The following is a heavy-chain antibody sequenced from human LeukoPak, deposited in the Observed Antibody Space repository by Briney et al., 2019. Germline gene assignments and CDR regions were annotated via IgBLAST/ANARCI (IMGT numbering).Heavy chain of an antibody. CDR2: ISYDGSNK. V-gene: IGHV3-30*18. CDR1: GFIFSNYG. Sequence: PGGSLRLSCAASGFIFSNYGIHWVRQAPGKGLEWVAVISYDGSNKDYADSVKGRFTISRDNSKNTLYLQMNSLTAEDTAVYYCAKTLTPYCSGSSCYSGFDYWGQGTLVTVSS. CDR3: AKTLTPYCSGSSCYSGFDY. J-gene: IGHJ4*02. D-gene: IGHD2-15*01.